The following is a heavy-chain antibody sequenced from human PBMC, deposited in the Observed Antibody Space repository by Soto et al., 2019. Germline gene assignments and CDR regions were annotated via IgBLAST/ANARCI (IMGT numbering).Heavy chain of an antibody. CDR1: GFNFSSYA. CDR3: ARGRDGYNYDAFDI. J-gene: IGHJ3*02. V-gene: IGHV3-30-3*01. CDR2: ISYDGSNK. D-gene: IGHD5-12*01. Sequence: PGGSLRLSCAASGFNFSSYAMHWVRQAPGKGLEWEAVISYDGSNKYYADSLKGRFTVSRDNSKNTLYLQMNSLRAEDTAVYYCARGRDGYNYDAFDIWGQGTMVTVSS.